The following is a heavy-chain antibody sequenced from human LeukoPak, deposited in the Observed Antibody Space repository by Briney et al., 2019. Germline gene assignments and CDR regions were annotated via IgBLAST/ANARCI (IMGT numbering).Heavy chain of an antibody. CDR1: GYTFTGYY. CDR3: ARVIAGTPSFAY. Sequence: GASVKVSCKASGYTFTGYYMHWVRQAPGQGLEWAAWINPDSGVTNYAQNFQGRVTVTRDTSISTAYMELTRLRSDDTAVYYCARVIAGTPSFAYWGQGTLVTVSS. D-gene: IGHD1-1*01. CDR2: INPDSGVT. J-gene: IGHJ4*02. V-gene: IGHV1-2*02.